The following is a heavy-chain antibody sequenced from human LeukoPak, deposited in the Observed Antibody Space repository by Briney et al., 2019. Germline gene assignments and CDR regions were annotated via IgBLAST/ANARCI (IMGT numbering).Heavy chain of an antibody. Sequence: PGGSLRLSCTASGFSFTPYVMNWVRQAPGKGLEWVSHISGTATSYSAYADSVKGRFTISRDNAKNSLYLQMNSLRAEDTAVYYCARVRPQVATIKDHSFDYWGQGTLVTVSS. CDR1: GFSFTPYV. CDR3: ARVRPQVATIKDHSFDY. CDR2: ISGTATSYS. V-gene: IGHV3-21*01. D-gene: IGHD5-12*01. J-gene: IGHJ4*02.